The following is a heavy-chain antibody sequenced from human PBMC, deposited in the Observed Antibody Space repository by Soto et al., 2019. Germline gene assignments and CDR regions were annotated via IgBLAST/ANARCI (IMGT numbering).Heavy chain of an antibody. D-gene: IGHD3-16*01. V-gene: IGHV4-31*03. CDR3: ARQPAGGEGRRYMDV. CDR1: GGSISSGGYY. J-gene: IGHJ6*03. CDR2: INYSGST. Sequence: PSETLSLTCTVSGGSISSGGYYWSWIRQHPGKGLEWIGYINYSGSTNYNPSLKSRVTISVDTSKNQFSLKLSSVTAADTAVYYCARQPAGGEGRRYMDVWGKGTTVT.